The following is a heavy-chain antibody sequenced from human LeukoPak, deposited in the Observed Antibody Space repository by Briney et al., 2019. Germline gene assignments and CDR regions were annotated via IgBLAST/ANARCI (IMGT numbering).Heavy chain of an antibody. Sequence: GGSLRLSCAASGFTFSSYAMSWVRQAPGKGLEWVSAISGSGGSTYYADVVKGWFTISRDTSKKTLFLLMDSLSAEDTAVYYCAKARMTMIFYYFDYWGQGTLVTVSS. V-gene: IGHV3-23*01. D-gene: IGHD3-22*01. CDR2: ISGSGGST. CDR1: GFTFSSYA. CDR3: AKARMTMIFYYFDY. J-gene: IGHJ4*02.